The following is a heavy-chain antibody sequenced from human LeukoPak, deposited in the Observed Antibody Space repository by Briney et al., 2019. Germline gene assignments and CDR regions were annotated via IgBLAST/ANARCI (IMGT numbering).Heavy chain of an antibody. D-gene: IGHD3-22*01. J-gene: IGHJ4*02. CDR1: GLTLSGYT. Sequence: GGSLRLSCAVSGLTLSGYTMHWVRQAPGKGLEYVSAISSNGGSTYYANSVKGRFTISRDNSKNTLFLQMGSLRVEDTAVYYCARGITLIPTGDYWGQGTLVTVSS. CDR3: ARGITLIPTGDY. CDR2: ISSNGGST. V-gene: IGHV3-64*01.